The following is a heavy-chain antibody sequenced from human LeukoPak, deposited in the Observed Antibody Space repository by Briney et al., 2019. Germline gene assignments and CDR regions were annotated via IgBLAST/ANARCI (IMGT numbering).Heavy chain of an antibody. CDR3: ARSRSGTYLLAY. CDR1: GYTFTNYY. V-gene: IGHV1-46*01. CDR2: INPSGGST. D-gene: IGHD1-26*01. J-gene: IGHJ4*02. Sequence: ASVKVSCKASGYTFTNYYMHWVRQAPGQGLEWMGIINPSGGSTSYAQKFQGRVTMTRDTSTSTVYMELSSLRSEDTAVYYCARSRSGTYLLAYWGQGTLVTVSS.